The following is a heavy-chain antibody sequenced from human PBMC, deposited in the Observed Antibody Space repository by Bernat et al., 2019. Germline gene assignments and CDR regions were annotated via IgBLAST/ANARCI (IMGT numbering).Heavy chain of an antibody. CDR2: IYSGGST. J-gene: IGHJ4*02. D-gene: IGHD6-19*01. V-gene: IGHV3-66*01. Sequence: EVQLVESGGGLVQPGGSLRLSCAASGFTVSSNYMSWVRQAPGKGLEWVSVIYSGGSTYYADSVKGRFTIARDNSKNTLYLQMNSLRAEDTAVYYCARGRSAVAGTDYWGQGTLVTVSS. CDR1: GFTVSSNY. CDR3: ARGRSAVAGTDY.